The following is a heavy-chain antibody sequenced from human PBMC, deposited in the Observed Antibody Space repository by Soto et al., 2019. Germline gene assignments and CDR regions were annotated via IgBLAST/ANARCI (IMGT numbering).Heavy chain of an antibody. CDR3: AKDKGIYNWNELYYFDY. J-gene: IGHJ4*02. D-gene: IGHD1-20*01. Sequence: GGSLRLSCAASGFSCSTYNMNWVRQAPGKGLEWVSSIDASSTHIYYADSVRGRFTISRDNSKNTLYLQMNSLRAEDAAVYYCAKDKGIYNWNELYYFDYWGQGTLVTVSS. V-gene: IGHV3-21*04. CDR1: GFSCSTYN. CDR2: IDASSTHI.